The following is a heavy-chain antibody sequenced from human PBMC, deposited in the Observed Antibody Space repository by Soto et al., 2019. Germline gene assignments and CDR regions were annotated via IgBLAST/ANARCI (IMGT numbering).Heavy chain of an antibody. CDR2: ISSSSNTM. D-gene: IGHD6-19*01. J-gene: IGHJ4*02. Sequence: EVQLVESGGGLVQPGGSLRLSCAASGFTFSTYGMNWVRQAPGKGLVWLSYISSSSNTMYYADSVKGRFTISRDNAKNSLYLQINSLRDEDTAVYYCMRDRYSSGWYEDYWGQGTLVTVSS. CDR3: MRDRYSSGWYEDY. V-gene: IGHV3-48*02. CDR1: GFTFSTYG.